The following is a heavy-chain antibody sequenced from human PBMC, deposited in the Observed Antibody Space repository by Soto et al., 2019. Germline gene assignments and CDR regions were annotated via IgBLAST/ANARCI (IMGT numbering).Heavy chain of an antibody. CDR3: ARIRLHRDYYYGMDV. J-gene: IGHJ6*02. V-gene: IGHV4-61*01. CDR2: IYCSGST. D-gene: IGHD4-4*01. Sequence: SETLSLTCTVSGGSVSSGSYYWSWIRQPPGKGLEWIGYIYCSGSTNYNPSLKSRVTISVDTSKNQFSLKLSSVTAADTAVYYCARIRLHRDYYYGMDVWGQGTTVTVSS. CDR1: GGSVSSGSYY.